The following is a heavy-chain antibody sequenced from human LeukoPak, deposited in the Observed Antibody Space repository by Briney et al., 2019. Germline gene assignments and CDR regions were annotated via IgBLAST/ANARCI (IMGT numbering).Heavy chain of an antibody. Sequence: GGSLRLSCEVSGFTSGTYGGTYGLTWVRQAPGKGLEWVSSVNGRGDRTYTADSVRGRFFIFRDSSKNTVDLDMNSLRPDDTAVYYCARAIPCTSTGCFTREDTYFYYMDVWGSGTTVTVSS. CDR1: GFTSGTYG. CDR2: VNGRGDRT. D-gene: IGHD2-2*02. CDR3: ARAIPCTSTGCFTREDTYFYYMDV. J-gene: IGHJ6*03. V-gene: IGHV3-23*01.